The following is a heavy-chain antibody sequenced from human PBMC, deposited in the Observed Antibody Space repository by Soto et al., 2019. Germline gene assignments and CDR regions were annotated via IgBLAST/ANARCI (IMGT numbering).Heavy chain of an antibody. J-gene: IGHJ6*02. CDR2: MNPNSGNT. V-gene: IGHV1-8*01. CDR1: GYTFTSYD. D-gene: IGHD3-3*02. CDR3: ATISEAYYYYGMDV. Sequence: QVPLVQSGAEVKKPGASVKVSCKASGYTFTSYDINWVRQATGQGLEWMGWMNPNSGNTGYAQKFQGRVTMTRNTSISTAYMELSSLRSEDTAVYYCATISEAYYYYGMDVWGQGTTVTVSS.